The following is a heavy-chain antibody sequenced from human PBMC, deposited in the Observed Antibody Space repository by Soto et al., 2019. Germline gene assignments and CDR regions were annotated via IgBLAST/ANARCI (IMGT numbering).Heavy chain of an antibody. CDR1: GYTFTSYG. J-gene: IGHJ4*02. D-gene: IGHD3-22*01. CDR2: ISAYNGNT. CDR3: ARRDSSDPIFIHY. V-gene: IGHV1-18*01. Sequence: ASVKVSCKASGYTFTSYGISWVRQAPGQGLEWMGWISAYNGNTNYAQKLQGRVTMTTNTSTSTAYMELSSLRSEDTAVYYCARRDSSDPIFIHYWGQGTLVTVSS.